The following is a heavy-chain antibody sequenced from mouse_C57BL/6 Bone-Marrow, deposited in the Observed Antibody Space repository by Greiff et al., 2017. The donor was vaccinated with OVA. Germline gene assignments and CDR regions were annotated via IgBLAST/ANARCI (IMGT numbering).Heavy chain of an antibody. CDR2: INPYNGGT. D-gene: IGHD2-5*01. Sequence: VQLKQSGPVLVKPGASVKMSCKASGYTFTDYYMNWVKQSHGKSLEWIGVINPYNGGTSYNQKFKGKATLTVDKSSSTAYMELNSLTSEDSAVYYCAREAYYSNYEYFDVWGTGTTVTVSS. J-gene: IGHJ1*03. CDR3: AREAYYSNYEYFDV. V-gene: IGHV1-19*01. CDR1: GYTFTDYY.